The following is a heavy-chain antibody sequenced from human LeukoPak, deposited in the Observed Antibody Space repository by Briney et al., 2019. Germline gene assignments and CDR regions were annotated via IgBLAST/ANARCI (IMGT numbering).Heavy chain of an antibody. CDR1: GFTFSSYA. J-gene: IGHJ5*02. CDR3: ARPRGGGFLEPTYWFDP. D-gene: IGHD3-3*01. Sequence: GGSLRLSCAASGFTFSSYAMHWVRQAPGKGLEGVAVISYDGSNKYYADSVKGRFTISRDNSKNTLYLQMNSLRAEDTAVYYCARPRGGGFLEPTYWFDPWGQGTLVTVSS. CDR2: ISYDGSNK. V-gene: IGHV3-30-3*01.